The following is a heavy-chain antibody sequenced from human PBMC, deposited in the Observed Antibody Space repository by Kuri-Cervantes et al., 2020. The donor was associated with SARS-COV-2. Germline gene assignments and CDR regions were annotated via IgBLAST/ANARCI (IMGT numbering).Heavy chain of an antibody. CDR3: ARDRPVGYYDSSGYQGGGY. Sequence: GESLKISCAASGFTFSSYAMHWVRQAPGKGLEWVAVISYDGSNKYYADSVKGRFTISRDNSKNTLYLQMNSLRAEDTAVYYCARDRPVGYYDSSGYQGGGYWGQGTLVTVSS. J-gene: IGHJ4*02. CDR2: ISYDGSNK. V-gene: IGHV3-30*07. D-gene: IGHD3-22*01. CDR1: GFTFSSYA.